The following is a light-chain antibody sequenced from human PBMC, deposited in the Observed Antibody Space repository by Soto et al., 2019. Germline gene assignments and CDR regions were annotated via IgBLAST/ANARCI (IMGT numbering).Light chain of an antibody. CDR1: QGISSW. CDR3: QHTYRSTRT. J-gene: IGKJ1*01. CDR2: AAS. V-gene: IGKV1-39*01. Sequence: DSQMTQAPSTLSAAVGDRVTINCLARQGISSWLAWHQQKPGKAARLMIYAASSLQTVVPSMFAGRASGTDFPLIIRNLQPEDFVVYYCQHTYRSTRTFGQGTKVDIK.